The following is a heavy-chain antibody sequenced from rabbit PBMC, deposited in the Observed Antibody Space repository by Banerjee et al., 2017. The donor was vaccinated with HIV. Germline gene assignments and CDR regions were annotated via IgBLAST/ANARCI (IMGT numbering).Heavy chain of an antibody. CDR2: IDSGSSGFT. CDR3: ARADSDSDYGYVL. CDR1: GVSFSSSSY. V-gene: IGHV1S40*01. D-gene: IGHD6-1*01. Sequence: QSLEESGGDLVKPGASLTLTCTASGVSFSSSSYMCWVRQAPGKGLEWIACIDSGSSGFTYFATWAKGRFTCSKTSSTTVTLQMTRLTAADTATYFCARADSDSDYGYVLWGPGTLVTVS. J-gene: IGHJ4*01.